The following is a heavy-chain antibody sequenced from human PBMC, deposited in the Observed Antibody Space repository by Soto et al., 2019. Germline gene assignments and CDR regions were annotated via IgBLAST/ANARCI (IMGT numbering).Heavy chain of an antibody. J-gene: IGHJ4*02. CDR3: ARLRLTGYFDY. V-gene: IGHV3-11*05. CDR2: ISTSSSYT. CDR1: GFTFSDHY. Sequence: QVQLVESGGGLVKPGGSLRLSCVASGFTFSDHYMTWIRQAPGKGLEWLSFISTSSSYTNYADSVKGPFTISRDNAMNSLYLQMNSLRAEDTAVYYCARLRLTGYFDYWGQGTLVTVSS.